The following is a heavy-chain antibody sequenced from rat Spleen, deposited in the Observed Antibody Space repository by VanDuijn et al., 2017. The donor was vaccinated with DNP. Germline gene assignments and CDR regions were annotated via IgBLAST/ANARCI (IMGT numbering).Heavy chain of an antibody. CDR3: ARLPIYYYSSFTFTY. V-gene: IGHV5-7*01. Sequence: EVQLVESGGGLVQPGRSLKLSCAASGFTFSDYNMAWVRQAPKKGLEWVATIIHDGKRTYYRDSVKGRFTISRDNAKSTLYLQMDSLRSEDTATYYCARLPIYYYSSFTFTYWGQGTLVTVSS. CDR1: GFTFSDYN. CDR2: IIHDGKRT. D-gene: IGHD1-2*01. J-gene: IGHJ3*01.